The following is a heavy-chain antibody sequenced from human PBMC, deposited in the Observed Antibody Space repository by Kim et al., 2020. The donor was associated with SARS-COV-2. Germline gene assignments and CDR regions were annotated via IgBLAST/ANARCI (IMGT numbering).Heavy chain of an antibody. CDR1: GFIFSTYF. D-gene: IGHD3-3*01. CDR2: IGADGSVT. CDR3: AKRVQFGVESFDY. V-gene: IGHV3-23*01. J-gene: IGHJ4*02. Sequence: GGSLRLSCTASGFIFSTYFMTWVRQAPGKGLEWVSVIGADGSVTHYADSVRGRFTISRDNSKNTVYLQMNSLRAEDTAIFYCAKRVQFGVESFDYWGRGMLAAVPS.